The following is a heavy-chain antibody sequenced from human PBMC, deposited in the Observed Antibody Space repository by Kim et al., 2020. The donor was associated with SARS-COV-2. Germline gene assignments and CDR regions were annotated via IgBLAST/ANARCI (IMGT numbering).Heavy chain of an antibody. D-gene: IGHD2-2*01. CDR1: GGSIRSGGKF. J-gene: IGHJ4*02. Sequence: SETLSLTCSVSGGSIRSGGKFWTWIRQHPAKGLEWIGYISYSGNPHYSPSLRSRVSISLQTSENQFSLELTSVTAADTAVYYCARGQPLDYWGLGILVTVSS. CDR3: ARGQPLDY. CDR2: ISYSGNP. V-gene: IGHV4-31*03.